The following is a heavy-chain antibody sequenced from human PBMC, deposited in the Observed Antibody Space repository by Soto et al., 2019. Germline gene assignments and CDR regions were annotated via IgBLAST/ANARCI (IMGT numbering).Heavy chain of an antibody. V-gene: IGHV3-23*01. CDR1: GFPVNYYD. CDR2: MSGVDDSK. D-gene: IGHD3-10*01. Sequence: LRLSCAVSGFPVNYYDLSWVRQPPGKGLEWVSGMSGVDDSKSYADSVRGRFTISRDNSKNTLYLHMNSLRAEDTAVYYCAKEGSRGAFWGQGTLVTVSS. CDR3: AKEGSRGAF. J-gene: IGHJ4*02.